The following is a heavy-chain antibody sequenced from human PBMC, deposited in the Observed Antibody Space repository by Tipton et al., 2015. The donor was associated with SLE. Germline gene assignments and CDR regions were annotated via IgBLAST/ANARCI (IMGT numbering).Heavy chain of an antibody. Sequence: SLRLSCAASGFTFSSYSMNWVRQAPGKGLEWVSVIYSGGSTYYADSVKGRFTISRDNSKNTLYLQMNSLRAEDTAVYYCARNNGDHDAFDIWGQGTMVTVSS. V-gene: IGHV3-53*01. CDR3: ARNNGDHDAFDI. CDR1: GFTFSSYS. D-gene: IGHD7-27*01. CDR2: IYSGGST. J-gene: IGHJ3*02.